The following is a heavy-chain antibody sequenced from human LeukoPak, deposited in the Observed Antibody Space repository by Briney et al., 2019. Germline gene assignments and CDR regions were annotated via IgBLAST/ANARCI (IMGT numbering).Heavy chain of an antibody. CDR1: GYSFTTYW. Sequence: GESLKISCKGSGYSFTTYWIGWVRQMPGKRLERMGIIYPGDSDTRYSPSFQGQVTISADKSTNTAYLQWSSLKASDTAIYYCARRPQLRSELDYWGQGTLSPSPQ. CDR2: IYPGDSDT. CDR3: ARRPQLRSELDY. J-gene: IGHJ4*02. V-gene: IGHV5-51*01. D-gene: IGHD1-7*01.